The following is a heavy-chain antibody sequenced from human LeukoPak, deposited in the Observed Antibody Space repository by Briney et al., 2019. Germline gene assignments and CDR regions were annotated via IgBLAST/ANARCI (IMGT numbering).Heavy chain of an antibody. J-gene: IGHJ4*02. CDR1: GFTFNIYG. V-gene: IGHV3-30*02. Sequence: GGSLRLSCAASGFTFNIYGMHWVRQAPGKGLEWVTFLRDDGGSKYYADSVKDRFTISRDNSKNTLYLQMNSLRPEDTAVYYCAKGFGSLEGDDKQNPNYFDYWGQGTLVTVSS. CDR2: LRDDGGSK. D-gene: IGHD3-16*01. CDR3: AKGFGSLEGDDKQNPNYFDY.